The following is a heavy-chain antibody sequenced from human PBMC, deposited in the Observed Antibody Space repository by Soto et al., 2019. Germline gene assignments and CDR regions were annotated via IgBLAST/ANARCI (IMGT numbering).Heavy chain of an antibody. J-gene: IGHJ4*02. V-gene: IGHV3-9*01. Sequence: GGSLRLSCAASGFTFDDYAMHWVRQAPGKGLEWVSGISWNSGSIGYADSVKGRFTISRDNAKNSLYLQMNSLRAEDTALYYCANDLSSGPFDYWGQGTLVTVSS. CDR2: ISWNSGSI. CDR1: GFTFDDYA. D-gene: IGHD6-19*01. CDR3: ANDLSSGPFDY.